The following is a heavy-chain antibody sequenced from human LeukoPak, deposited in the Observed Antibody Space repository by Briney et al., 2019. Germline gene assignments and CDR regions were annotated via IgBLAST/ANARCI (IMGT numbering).Heavy chain of an antibody. V-gene: IGHV1-46*01. CDR3: ARIGLRGVIISRPLDY. CDR1: GYTFTSYY. Sequence: ASVKVSCKASGYTFTSYYMHWVRHAPGQGLEWMGIINPSGGSTSYAQKFQGRVTMTRETSTSTVYMELSRLRSEDTAVYYCARIGLRGVIISRPLDYWGQGTLVTVSS. D-gene: IGHD3-16*02. J-gene: IGHJ4*02. CDR2: INPSGGST.